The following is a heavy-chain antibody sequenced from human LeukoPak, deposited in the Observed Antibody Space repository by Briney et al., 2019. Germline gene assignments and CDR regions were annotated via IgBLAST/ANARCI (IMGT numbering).Heavy chain of an antibody. CDR3: ARQLYSDSSA. V-gene: IGHV4-38-2*01. CDR1: DFSIITTYY. D-gene: IGHD3-22*01. J-gene: IGHJ3*01. Sequence: PSETLSLTCDVSDFSIITTYYWGWIRQPPGKGLEWIGNVFHSGSTYYNPSLKSRVTISVDKSKNQFSLKLRFVTAADTAVYYCARQLYSDSSAWGQGTMVTVSS. CDR2: VFHSGST.